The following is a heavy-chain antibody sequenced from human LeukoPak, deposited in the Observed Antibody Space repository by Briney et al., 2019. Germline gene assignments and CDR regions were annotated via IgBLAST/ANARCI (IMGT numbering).Heavy chain of an antibody. CDR3: ASSLYGDYYYYMDV. J-gene: IGHJ6*03. Sequence: GGSLRLSCAASGLTVSSNYMSWVRQAPGKGLEWVSVIYSGGSTYYTDSVKGRFTISRDNSQNTLYLQMNSLRAEDTVVYYCASSLYGDYYYYMDVWGKGTTVTVSS. CDR2: IYSGGST. D-gene: IGHD4-17*01. V-gene: IGHV3-66*02. CDR1: GLTVSSNY.